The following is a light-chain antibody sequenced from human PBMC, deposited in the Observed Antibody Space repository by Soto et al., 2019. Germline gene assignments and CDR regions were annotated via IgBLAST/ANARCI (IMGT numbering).Light chain of an antibody. V-gene: IGKV3-20*01. CDR2: GAS. CDR3: QQYGSSPSIT. CDR1: QIVASSY. J-gene: IGKJ5*01. Sequence: EIVLTQSPGTLSLSPGERSALSCSAIQIVASSYLAWYQQKPGQAPRLLIFGASSRATGIPDRFSGSGSGTDFTLTISRLEPEDFAVYYCQQYGSSPSITFGQGTRLEIK.